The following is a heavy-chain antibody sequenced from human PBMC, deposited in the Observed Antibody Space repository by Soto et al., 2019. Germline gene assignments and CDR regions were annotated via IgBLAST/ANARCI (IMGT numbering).Heavy chain of an antibody. J-gene: IGHJ4*02. V-gene: IGHV3-30-3*01. Sequence: QVQLVESGGGVVQPGRSLRLSCAASGFTFRNYAMHWVRQAPGEGLEWVAVISYDGSNKYYADSVKGRFTISRDNSKNTLYLQMNSLRAEDTAVYYCARGGAYDFWSGYPFDYWGQGTLVTVSS. D-gene: IGHD3-3*01. CDR1: GFTFRNYA. CDR3: ARGGAYDFWSGYPFDY. CDR2: ISYDGSNK.